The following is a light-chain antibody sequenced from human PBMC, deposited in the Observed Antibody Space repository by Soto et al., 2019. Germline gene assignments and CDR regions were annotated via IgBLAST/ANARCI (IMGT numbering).Light chain of an antibody. CDR2: DAS. Sequence: EIVLTQSPATLSLSPGERATLSCRASQSVSSYLAWYQQKPGQAPRLLIYDASNRATAIPARCSGSGSGTDFTLTISSREPEDFAVYYCQQRSNWPITFGPGTKVEMK. CDR1: QSVSSY. J-gene: IGKJ3*01. V-gene: IGKV3-11*01. CDR3: QQRSNWPIT.